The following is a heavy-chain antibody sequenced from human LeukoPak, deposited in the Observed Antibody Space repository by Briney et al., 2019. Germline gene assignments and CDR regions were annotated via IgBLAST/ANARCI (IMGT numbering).Heavy chain of an antibody. CDR1: GFTFSTYA. D-gene: IGHD2-2*02. V-gene: IGHV3-23*01. CDR2: IRGSGDST. CDR3: ESFFDL. J-gene: IGHJ4*02. Sequence: GGSLRLSCAASGFTFSTYAMSWVRQAPGKGLEWVSGIRGSGDSTYYADSVKGRFTISRDNSKNTLYLQMNSLRAEDTAVIRLESFFDLWGQGTLVTVSS.